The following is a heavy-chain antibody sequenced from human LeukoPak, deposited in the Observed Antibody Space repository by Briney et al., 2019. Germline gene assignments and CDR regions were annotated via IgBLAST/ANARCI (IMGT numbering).Heavy chain of an antibody. D-gene: IGHD5-18*01. V-gene: IGHV3-48*03. CDR1: GFTISSYE. CDR3: ARDDGYSYGVDY. CDR2: ISSSGSTI. J-gene: IGHJ4*02. Sequence: GGSLRLSCAASGFTISSYEMNWVRQAPGKGLEWVSYISSSGSTIYYADSVKGRFTISRDNAKNSLYLQMNSLRAEDTAAYYCARDDGYSYGVDYWGQGTLVTVSS.